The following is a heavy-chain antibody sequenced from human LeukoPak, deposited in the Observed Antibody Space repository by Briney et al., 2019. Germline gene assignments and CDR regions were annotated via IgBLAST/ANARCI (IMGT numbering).Heavy chain of an antibody. V-gene: IGHV3-53*01. CDR3: ARGKGYSSSSPFDY. CDR1: GSTVSSNY. D-gene: IGHD6-6*01. CDR2: IYSGGST. Sequence: GGSLRLSCAASGSTVSSNYMSWVRQAPGKGLEWVSVIYSGGSTYYADSVKGRFTISRDNSKNTLYLQMNSLRAEDTAVYYCARGKGYSSSSPFDYWGQGTLVTVSS. J-gene: IGHJ4*02.